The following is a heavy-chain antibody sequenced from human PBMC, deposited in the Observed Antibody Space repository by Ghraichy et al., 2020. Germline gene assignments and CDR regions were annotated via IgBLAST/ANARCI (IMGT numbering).Heavy chain of an antibody. D-gene: IGHD2-15*01. CDR1: GYTFTDYY. J-gene: IGHJ1*01. Sequence: ASVNVSCKPSGYTFTDYYMHWVRQAPGQGLEWMGRINPNSGGTNYAQNFQGRVTMTRDTSTSTAYMELSGLTSDDTAVYYCARPDCSADACYSLQHWGQGTLVTVSS. V-gene: IGHV1-2*02. CDR3: ARPDCSADACYSLQH. CDR2: INPNSGGT.